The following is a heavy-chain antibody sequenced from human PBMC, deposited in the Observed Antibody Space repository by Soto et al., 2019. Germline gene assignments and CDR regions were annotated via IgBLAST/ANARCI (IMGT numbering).Heavy chain of an antibody. V-gene: IGHV4-34*01. J-gene: IGHJ5*02. CDR1: GGSFRAYY. CDR3: AREQVGCTNWCDP. Sequence: PSETLSLTCAVSGGSFRAYYLSWISQPPGKGLEWIGKINHGGSTNYNPSLKSRVTISVDTSTNHLSLNLTSVTAADKAVYYCAREQVGCTNWCDPWGQGTLVPVSS. D-gene: IGHD2-8*01. CDR2: INHGGST.